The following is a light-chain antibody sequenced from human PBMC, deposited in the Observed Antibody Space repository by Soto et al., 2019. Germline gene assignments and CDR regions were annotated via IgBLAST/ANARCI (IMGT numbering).Light chain of an antibody. CDR1: QSVSNNY. CDR2: GAS. Sequence: VLTPSPGPLSLSPGERATLSCRASQSVSNNYLAWYQQKPGQAPRLLTYGASNRATGIPDRFSGSGSGTDFTLTISRLEPEDFAVYYCQQYGSSGTFGQGTKVDIK. CDR3: QQYGSSGT. V-gene: IGKV3-20*01. J-gene: IGKJ1*01.